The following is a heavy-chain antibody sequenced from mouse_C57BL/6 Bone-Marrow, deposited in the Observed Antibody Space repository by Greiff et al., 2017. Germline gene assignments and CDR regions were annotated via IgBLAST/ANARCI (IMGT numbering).Heavy chain of an antibody. CDR1: GYTFTSYW. V-gene: IGHV1-69*01. Sequence: QVLLKQPGAELVMPGASVKLSCAASGYTFTSYWMPWVQQTPGQGLEWVGEIDPSDSYTNYTQKFKGQFTLSVDQSSSTAYMQLSSLTSEDSAVXYCAREGIYYGYDWGQGTTLTVSS. D-gene: IGHD2-2*01. J-gene: IGHJ2*01. CDR3: AREGIYYGYD. CDR2: IDPSDSYT.